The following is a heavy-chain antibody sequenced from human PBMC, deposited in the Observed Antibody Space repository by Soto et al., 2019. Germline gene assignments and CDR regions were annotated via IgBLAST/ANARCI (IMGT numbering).Heavy chain of an antibody. CDR1: GFTFSSFS. Sequence: EVQLVESGGGLVKPGGSMRLSCAASGFTFSSFSMSWVRQAPGKGLEWVSSISRDSSYIYYTDSLKGRVTISRDNAKNSLYLHMNSLSAEDTAVYYCARVYGYYYYYYGLDVWGQGTTVTVSS. CDR2: ISRDSSYI. J-gene: IGHJ6*02. CDR3: ARVYGYYYYYYGLDV. D-gene: IGHD5-12*01. V-gene: IGHV3-21*01.